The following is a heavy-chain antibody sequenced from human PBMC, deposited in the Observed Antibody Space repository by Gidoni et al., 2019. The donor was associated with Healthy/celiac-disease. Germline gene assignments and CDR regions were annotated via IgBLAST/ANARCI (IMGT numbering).Heavy chain of an antibody. CDR1: GGTFSSYA. CDR2: IIPIFGTA. D-gene: IGHD2-15*01. Sequence: QVQLVQSGAEVKKPGSSVKVSCKASGGTFSSYAISWVRQAPGQGLEWMGGIIPIFGTANYAQKFQGRVTITADKSTSTAYMELSSLRSEDTAVYYCASATGSPGYCSGGSCYPWYFDYWGQGTLVTVSS. CDR3: ASATGSPGYCSGGSCYPWYFDY. V-gene: IGHV1-69*06. J-gene: IGHJ4*02.